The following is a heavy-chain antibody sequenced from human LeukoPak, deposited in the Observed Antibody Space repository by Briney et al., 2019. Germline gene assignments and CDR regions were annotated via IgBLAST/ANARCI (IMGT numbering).Heavy chain of an antibody. CDR2: INHSGST. CDR3: ASLDYDYGDQVLHY. J-gene: IGHJ4*02. V-gene: IGHV4-34*01. D-gene: IGHD4-17*01. CDR1: GGSISSYY. Sequence: SETLSLTCTVSGGSISSYYWSWIRQPPGKGLEWIGEINHSGSTNYNPSLKSRVTISVDTSKDQFSLKLSSVTAADTAVYYCASLDYDYGDQVLHYWGQGTLVTVSS.